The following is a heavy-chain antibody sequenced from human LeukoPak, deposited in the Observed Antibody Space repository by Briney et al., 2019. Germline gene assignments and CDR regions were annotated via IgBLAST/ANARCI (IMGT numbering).Heavy chain of an antibody. CDR1: GGTFSSYA. CDR3: ARGVRYYGSGSYYYYYYYMDV. J-gene: IGHJ6*03. Sequence: GASVKVSCKASGGTFSSYAISWVRQAPGQGLEWMGGIIPIFGTANYAQKFQGRVTITADESTSTAYMELSSLRSEDTAVYYCARGVRYYGSGSYYYYYYYMDVWGKGTTVTISS. D-gene: IGHD3-10*01. V-gene: IGHV1-69*13. CDR2: IIPIFGTA.